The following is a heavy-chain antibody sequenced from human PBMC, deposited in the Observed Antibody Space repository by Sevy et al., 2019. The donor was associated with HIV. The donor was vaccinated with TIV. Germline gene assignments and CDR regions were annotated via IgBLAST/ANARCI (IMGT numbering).Heavy chain of an antibody. Sequence: SETLSLICSVSGASVSAANDYWSWVRQPPGKGLEWIGNVFYFGGTNYNPSLKSRVTISLDTSKKQFSLKLNSVTAADTAVYYCARDQYYDIGTGLYAMDVWGQGTTVTVSS. CDR1: GASVSAANDY. V-gene: IGHV4-61*01. CDR2: VFYFGGT. J-gene: IGHJ6*02. CDR3: ARDQYYDIGTGLYAMDV. D-gene: IGHD3-9*01.